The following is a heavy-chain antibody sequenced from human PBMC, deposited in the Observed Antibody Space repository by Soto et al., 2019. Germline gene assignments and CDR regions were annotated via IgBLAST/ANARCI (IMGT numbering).Heavy chain of an antibody. CDR2: VSGSSSYI. D-gene: IGHD4-17*01. V-gene: IGHV3-21*06. CDR3: ARDLRGHYGP. Sequence: GGSLRLSCEGSGFNFRNFNMIWVRQAPGKGLEWVSSVSGSSSYIYYADSVKGRLTVSRDNANNLVFLQMNGLRPEDTAMYYCARDLRGHYGPWGQGTMVTVSS. CDR1: GFNFRNFN. J-gene: IGHJ3*01.